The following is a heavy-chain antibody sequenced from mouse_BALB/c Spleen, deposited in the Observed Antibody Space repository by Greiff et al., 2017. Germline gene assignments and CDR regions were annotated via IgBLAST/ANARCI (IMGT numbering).Heavy chain of an antibody. CDR1: GFTFSSFG. D-gene: IGHD2-1*01. V-gene: IGHV5-17*02. CDR3: ARNYFYGNYAMDY. Sequence: EVKVVESGGGLVQPGGSRKLSCAASGFTFSSFGMHWVRQAPEKGLEWVAYISSGSSTIYYADTVKGRFTISRDNPKNTLFLQMTSLRSEDTAMYYCARNYFYGNYAMDYWGQGTSVTVSS. CDR2: ISSGSSTI. J-gene: IGHJ4*01.